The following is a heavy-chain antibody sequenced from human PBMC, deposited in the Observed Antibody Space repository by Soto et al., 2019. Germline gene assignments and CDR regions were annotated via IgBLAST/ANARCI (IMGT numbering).Heavy chain of an antibody. CDR1: GFTFSSYG. V-gene: IGHV3-30*18. Sequence: GGSLRLSCAASGFTFSSYGMHWVRQAPGKGLEWVAVISYDGSNKYYADSVKGRFTISRDNSKNTLYLQMNSLRAEDTAVYYCAKVDTARDYYYYGMDVWGQGTTVTVSS. CDR2: ISYDGSNK. CDR3: AKVDTARDYYYYGMDV. J-gene: IGHJ6*02. D-gene: IGHD5-18*01.